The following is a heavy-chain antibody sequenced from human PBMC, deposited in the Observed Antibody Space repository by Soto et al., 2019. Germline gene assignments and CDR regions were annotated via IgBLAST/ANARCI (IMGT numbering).Heavy chain of an antibody. J-gene: IGHJ4*02. CDR3: AIVDYDRSWSKFDY. V-gene: IGHV6-1*01. Sequence: SQTLSLTCAISGDSASSSSAAWNWIRQSPSRGLEWLGRTYYRSKWYNDYAVSVKSRITINPDTSKNQFSLQLNSVTPEDTAVYYCAIVDYDRSWSKFDYWGQGTLVTVSS. CDR2: TYYRSKWYN. D-gene: IGHD6-13*01. CDR1: GDSASSSSAA.